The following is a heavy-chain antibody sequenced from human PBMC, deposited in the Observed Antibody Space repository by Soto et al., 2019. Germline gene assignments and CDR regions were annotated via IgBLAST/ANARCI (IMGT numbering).Heavy chain of an antibody. J-gene: IGHJ3*01. CDR3: ARFHCSSTSCFVLDSFDF. V-gene: IGHV4-4*07. CDR1: GGSISSYY. Sequence: PSETLSLTCTVSGGSISSYYWSWIRQPAGKGLEWIGRIYTSGSTNYNPSLKSRVTMSVDTSKNQFSLKLSSVTAADTAVYYCARFHCSSTSCFVLDSFDFWGQGTMVTVS. CDR2: IYTSGST. D-gene: IGHD2-2*01.